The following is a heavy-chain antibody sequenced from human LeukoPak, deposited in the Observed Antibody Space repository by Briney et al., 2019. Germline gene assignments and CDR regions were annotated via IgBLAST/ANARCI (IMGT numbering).Heavy chain of an antibody. D-gene: IGHD2-2*01. V-gene: IGHV3-23*01. Sequence: GGSLRLSCAASGFTFSSYAMSWVRQAPGKGLEWVSSISGSGGSTYYADSVKGRFTISRDNSKNTLYLQMNSLRAEDTAVYYCAKERGYCSSTSCYRVYGMDVWGQGTTVTVSS. CDR1: GFTFSSYA. CDR3: AKERGYCSSTSCYRVYGMDV. CDR2: ISGSGGST. J-gene: IGHJ6*02.